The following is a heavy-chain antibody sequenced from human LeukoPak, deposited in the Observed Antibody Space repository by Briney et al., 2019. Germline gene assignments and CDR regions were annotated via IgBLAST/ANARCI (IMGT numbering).Heavy chain of an antibody. J-gene: IGHJ6*03. Sequence: GGSLRLSCAASGFTFSSYEMNWVRQAPGKGLEWVANIKQDGSEKYYVDSVKGRFTISRDNAKNSLYLQMNSLRAEDTAVYYCARELYYYDSSGYDGTNYYYYMDVWGKGTTVTISS. CDR1: GFTFSSYE. CDR3: ARELYYYDSSGYDGTNYYYYMDV. D-gene: IGHD3-22*01. CDR2: IKQDGSEK. V-gene: IGHV3-7*01.